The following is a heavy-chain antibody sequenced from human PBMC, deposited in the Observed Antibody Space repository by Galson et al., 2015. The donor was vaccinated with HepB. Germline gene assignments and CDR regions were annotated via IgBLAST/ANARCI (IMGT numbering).Heavy chain of an antibody. CDR3: ARVYPGTNGVEFDY. J-gene: IGHJ4*02. D-gene: IGHD2-8*01. V-gene: IGHV4-59*01. Sequence: TLSLTCTVSGGSISSYYWSWIRQPPGKGLEWIGYIYYSGSTNYNPSLKSRVTISVDTSKNQFSLKLSSVTAADTAVYYCARVYPGTNGVEFDYWGQGTLVTVSS. CDR1: GGSISSYY. CDR2: IYYSGST.